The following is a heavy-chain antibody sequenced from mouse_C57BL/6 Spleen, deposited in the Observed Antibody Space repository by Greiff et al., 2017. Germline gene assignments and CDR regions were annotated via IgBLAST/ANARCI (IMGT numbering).Heavy chain of an antibody. CDR2: IDPEDGET. D-gene: IGHD2-1*01. J-gene: IGHJ2*01. Sequence: VQLQQSGAELVKPGASVKLSCTASGFNIKDYYMHWVKQRTEQGLEWIGRIDPEDGETKYAPQFQGKATITADTSSNTAYLQLSSLTSEDTAVYYCARMVFLYYFDYWGQGTTLTVSS. CDR3: ARMVFLYYFDY. V-gene: IGHV14-2*01. CDR1: GFNIKDYY.